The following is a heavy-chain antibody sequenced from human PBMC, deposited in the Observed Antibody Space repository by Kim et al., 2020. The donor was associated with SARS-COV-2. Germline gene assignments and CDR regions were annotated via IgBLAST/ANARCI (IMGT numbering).Heavy chain of an antibody. CDR2: ISSSSSYI. V-gene: IGHV3-21*01. CDR1: GFTFSSYS. CDR3: ARVLGHYYDSSGYDY. D-gene: IGHD3-22*01. J-gene: IGHJ4*02. Sequence: GGSLRLSCAASGFTFSSYSMNWVRQAPGKGLEWVSSISSSSSYIYYADSVKGRFTISRDNAKNSLYLQMNSLRAEDTAVYYCARVLGHYYDSSGYDYWGQGTLVTVSS.